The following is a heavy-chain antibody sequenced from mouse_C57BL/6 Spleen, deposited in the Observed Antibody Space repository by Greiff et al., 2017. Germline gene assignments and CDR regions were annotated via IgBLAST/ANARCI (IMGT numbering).Heavy chain of an antibody. CDR2: INYDGSST. D-gene: IGHD1-1*01. CDR1: GFTFSDYY. Sequence: EVQRVESEGGLVQPGRSMKLSCTASGFTFSDYYMAWVRQVPEKGLEWVANINYDGSSTYYLDSLKSRFIISRDNAKNILYLQMSSLKSEDTATYYCARAVRNWYFDVWGTGTTVTVSS. CDR3: ARAVRNWYFDV. V-gene: IGHV5-16*01. J-gene: IGHJ1*03.